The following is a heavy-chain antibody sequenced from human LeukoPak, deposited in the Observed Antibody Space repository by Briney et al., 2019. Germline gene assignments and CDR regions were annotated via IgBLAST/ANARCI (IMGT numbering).Heavy chain of an antibody. CDR1: GYTFTGYY. Sequence: ASVKVSCKASGYTFTGYYMHWVRQAPGQGLEWRGCINLNSGGTNYAQTFQGRVTMTRDTSISTAYMEMSRLRPDDTAVYYCTRGGSSGWYPLDYWGQGTLVTVSS. V-gene: IGHV1-2*02. CDR2: INLNSGGT. CDR3: TRGGSSGWYPLDY. D-gene: IGHD6-19*01. J-gene: IGHJ4*02.